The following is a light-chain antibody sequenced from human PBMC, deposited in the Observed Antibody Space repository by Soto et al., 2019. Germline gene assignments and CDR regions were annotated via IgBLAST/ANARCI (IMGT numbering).Light chain of an antibody. CDR2: EVS. Sequence: QSVLSQPASVSGSPGQSITISCTGTSSDIGRYNYVSWYQQHPGMAPQLLIYEVSDRPSGVSNRFSGSKSGNTASLTISGLHAEDEADYFCTSYTTTSAVIFGGGTKLTVL. J-gene: IGLJ2*01. V-gene: IGLV2-14*01. CDR1: SSDIGRYNY. CDR3: TSYTTTSAVI.